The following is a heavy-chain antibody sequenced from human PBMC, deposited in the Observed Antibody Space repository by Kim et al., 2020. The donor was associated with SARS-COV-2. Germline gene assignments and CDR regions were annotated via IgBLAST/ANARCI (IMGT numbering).Heavy chain of an antibody. CDR3: ARTFQSTVTTFGY. J-gene: IGHJ4*02. Sequence: NYAQKFQDRVTITADESTSTAYMEMRSLTSEDTAVYYCARTFQSTVTTFGYWGQGTLVTVSS. V-gene: IGHV1-69*01. D-gene: IGHD4-17*01.